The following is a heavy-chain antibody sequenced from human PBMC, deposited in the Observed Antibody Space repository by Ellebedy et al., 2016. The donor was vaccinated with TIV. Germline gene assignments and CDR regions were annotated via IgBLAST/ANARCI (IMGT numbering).Heavy chain of an antibody. Sequence: AASVKVSCKASGYTFTSYEINWVRQGPGQGLEWMGWLNPNTGNKGHAQKFLGRVSMTRNTSISTAYLELSSLRSEDTAVYYCARAPLSASSVYYFDSWGQGTLVTVSS. D-gene: IGHD2-2*01. J-gene: IGHJ4*02. CDR2: LNPNTGNK. CDR1: GYTFTSYE. CDR3: ARAPLSASSVYYFDS. V-gene: IGHV1-8*01.